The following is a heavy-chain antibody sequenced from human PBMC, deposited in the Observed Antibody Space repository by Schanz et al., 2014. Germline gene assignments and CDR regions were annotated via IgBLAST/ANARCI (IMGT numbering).Heavy chain of an antibody. CDR1: GFTFSNHA. CDR3: ARGREVVAKIFDV. J-gene: IGHJ3*01. V-gene: IGHV3-23*01. CDR2: IGGSGDST. D-gene: IGHD3-22*01. Sequence: ESGGGLVQPGGSLRLSCAASGFTFSNHALSWVRQAPGKGLEWVSGIGGSGDSTHYADSVKGRFIISRDNAKNSLYLQMNSLRAEDTGVYYCARGREVVAKIFDVWGQGTVVTVSS.